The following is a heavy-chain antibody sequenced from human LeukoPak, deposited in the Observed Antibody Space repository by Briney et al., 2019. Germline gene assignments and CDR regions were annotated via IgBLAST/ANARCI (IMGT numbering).Heavy chain of an antibody. D-gene: IGHD6-13*01. J-gene: IGHJ4*02. V-gene: IGHV4-34*01. Sequence: SETLSLTCAVYGGSFSGYYWIWIRQPPGKGLEWIGEINQSGSTNYNPSLKSRVTISVDTSKNQFSLKLSSVTAADAAVYYCARGKRGYSSSWYDYWGQGTLVTVSS. CDR1: GGSFSGYY. CDR2: INQSGST. CDR3: ARGKRGYSSSWYDY.